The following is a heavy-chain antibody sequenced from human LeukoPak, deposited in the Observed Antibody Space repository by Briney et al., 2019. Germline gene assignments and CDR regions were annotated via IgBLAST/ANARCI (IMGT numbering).Heavy chain of an antibody. CDR3: AKAPVVTAIEYYFDY. V-gene: IGHV3-9*01. CDR2: ISWNSGSI. Sequence: PGRSLRLSCAASGFTFDDYAMHWVRQAPGKGLEWVSGISWNSGSIGYADSVKGRFTISRDNAKNSLYLQMNSLRAEDTALYYCAKAPVVTAIEYYFDYWGQGTLVTVSS. D-gene: IGHD2-21*02. J-gene: IGHJ4*02. CDR1: GFTFDDYA.